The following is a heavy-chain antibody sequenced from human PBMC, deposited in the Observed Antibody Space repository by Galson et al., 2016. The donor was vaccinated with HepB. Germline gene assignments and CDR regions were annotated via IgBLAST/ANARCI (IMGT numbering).Heavy chain of an antibody. Sequence: TLSLTCTVSGDSISRGTYFWSWIRQPAGKGLEWIGRISASGSTTYSPSLKSRVTMSADTSRSLFSLNLRSVTAADTAVYYCAREDNDLSTPYWGQGALVIVSS. J-gene: IGHJ4*02. CDR2: ISASGST. CDR3: AREDNDLSTPY. D-gene: IGHD2-2*01. CDR1: GDSISRGTYF. V-gene: IGHV4-61*02.